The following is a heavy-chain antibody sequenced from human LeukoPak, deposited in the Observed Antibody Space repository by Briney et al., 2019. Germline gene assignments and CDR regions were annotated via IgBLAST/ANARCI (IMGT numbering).Heavy chain of an antibody. J-gene: IGHJ6*03. CDR1: GITLSNYG. CDR3: ARDRHYYYMDV. V-gene: IGHV3-53*05. CDR2: IYSGGST. Sequence: GGSLRLSCAVSGITLSNYGMSWVRQAPGKGLEWVSVIYSGGSTYYADSVKGRFTISRDNSKNTLYLQMNSLRAEDTAVYYCARDRHYYYMDVWGKGTTVTVSS.